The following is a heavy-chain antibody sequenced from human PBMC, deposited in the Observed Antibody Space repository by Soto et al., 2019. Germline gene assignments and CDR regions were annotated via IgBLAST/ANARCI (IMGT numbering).Heavy chain of an antibody. CDR2: MSYDGSRR. J-gene: IGHJ2*01. CDR1: GFTFSSYV. CDR3: ARDSMFSGYANWYFEL. Sequence: QVQLVESGGGVVQPGRSLRLSCAASGFTFSSYVMHWVRQAPGKGLEWVALMSYDGSRRYYAESVKGRFTISRDNSKNTLFLQMNRLRTDDTAIYYCARDSMFSGYANWYFELWGRGTLATVSS. V-gene: IGHV3-30-3*01. D-gene: IGHD3-22*01.